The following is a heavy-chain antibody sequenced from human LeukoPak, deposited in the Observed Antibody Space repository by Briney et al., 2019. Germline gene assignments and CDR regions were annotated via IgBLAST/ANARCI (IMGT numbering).Heavy chain of an antibody. CDR1: GGSISSYY. J-gene: IGHJ6*03. Sequence: SETLSLTCTVSGGSISSYYWSWIRQPPGEGLEWIGYIYYSGSTNYNPSLKSRVTISVDTSKNQFSLKLSSVTAADTAVYYCARDTNYDFWSGDPYYMDVWGRGTTVTVSS. V-gene: IGHV4-59*01. CDR3: ARDTNYDFWSGDPYYMDV. D-gene: IGHD3-3*01. CDR2: IYYSGST.